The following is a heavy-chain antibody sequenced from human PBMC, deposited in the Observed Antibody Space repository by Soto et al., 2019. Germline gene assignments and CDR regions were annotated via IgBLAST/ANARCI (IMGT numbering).Heavy chain of an antibody. CDR3: AKEGIRIAARPCWFDP. V-gene: IGHV3-30*18. CDR1: GFTFSSYG. J-gene: IGHJ5*02. CDR2: ISYDGSNK. Sequence: GGSLRLSCAASGFTFSSYGMHWVRQAPGKGLEWVAVISYDGSNKYYADSVKGRFTISRDNSKNTLYLQMNSLRAEDTAVYYCAKEGIRIAARPCWFDPWGQGTLVTVSS. D-gene: IGHD6-6*01.